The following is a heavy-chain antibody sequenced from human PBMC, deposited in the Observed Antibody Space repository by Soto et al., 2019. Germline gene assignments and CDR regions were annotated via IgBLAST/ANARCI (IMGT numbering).Heavy chain of an antibody. Sequence: EVQLLESGGGLVQPGGSLRLSCAASGFTFSSYAMSWVRQAPGKGLAWVSAISGSGGSTYYADSVKGRFTISRDNSKNTLYLQMNSLRAEDTAVYYCARTMTTVTTIRYWGQGTLVTVSS. J-gene: IGHJ4*02. CDR3: ARTMTTVTTIRY. D-gene: IGHD4-17*01. CDR1: GFTFSSYA. V-gene: IGHV3-23*01. CDR2: ISGSGGST.